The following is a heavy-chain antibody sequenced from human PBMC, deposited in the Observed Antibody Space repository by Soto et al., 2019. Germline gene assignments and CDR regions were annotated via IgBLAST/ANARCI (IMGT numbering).Heavy chain of an antibody. Sequence: VGSLRLSCAASGFTFSSYAMHWVRQAPGKGLEWVAVISYDGSNKYYADSVKGRFTISRDNSKNTLYLQMNSLRAEDTAVYYCARDRVLLWFGDLTPFYFDYWGQGTLVTVSS. J-gene: IGHJ4*02. CDR3: ARDRVLLWFGDLTPFYFDY. D-gene: IGHD3-10*01. CDR2: ISYDGSNK. V-gene: IGHV3-30-3*01. CDR1: GFTFSSYA.